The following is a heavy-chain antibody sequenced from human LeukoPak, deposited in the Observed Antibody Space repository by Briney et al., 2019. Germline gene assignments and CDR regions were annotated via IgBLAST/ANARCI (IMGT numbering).Heavy chain of an antibody. CDR1: EFTFSKYW. V-gene: IGHV3-53*01. D-gene: IGHD2-21*02. Sequence: PGGSLRLSCVRSEFTFSKYWMSWVRQAPGKGLEWVSVIYSGGSTYYADSVKGRFTISRDNSKNTLYLQMNSLRAEDTAVYYCARVAVTALGPNGMDVWGQGTTVTVSS. CDR2: IYSGGST. CDR3: ARVAVTALGPNGMDV. J-gene: IGHJ6*02.